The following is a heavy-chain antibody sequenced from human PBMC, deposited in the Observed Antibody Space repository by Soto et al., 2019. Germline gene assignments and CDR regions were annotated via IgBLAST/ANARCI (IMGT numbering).Heavy chain of an antibody. CDR2: ISAYNGNT. V-gene: IGHV1-18*01. D-gene: IGHD3-22*01. CDR1: GYTFTSYG. J-gene: IGHJ4*02. CDR3: ARVEAYDSRGTINTLEGY. Sequence: QVQLVQSGAEVKKPGASVKVSCKASGYTFTSYGISWVRQAPGQGLEWMGWISAYNGNTNYAQKLQGRVTMTTDTSTSTAYMELRSLRSDDTAVYYCARVEAYDSRGTINTLEGYWGQGTLVTGSS.